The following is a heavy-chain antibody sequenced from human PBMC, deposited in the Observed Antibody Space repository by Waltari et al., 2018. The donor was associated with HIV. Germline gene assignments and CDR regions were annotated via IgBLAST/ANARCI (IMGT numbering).Heavy chain of an antibody. V-gene: IGHV1-3*01. Sequence: QVQLVQSGAEGKKPGASVKVSCKASGYTFTTYALHLVSRATGQRLEWMGWINAGNGNTKYSQTFQGRVTITRDTSATTAYMEVSSLTSEDTAVYYCARDGARITIYGGGFDYWGQGTPVIVSS. CDR1: GYTFTTYA. CDR2: INAGNGNT. J-gene: IGHJ4*02. CDR3: ARDGARITIYGGGFDY. D-gene: IGHD3-3*01.